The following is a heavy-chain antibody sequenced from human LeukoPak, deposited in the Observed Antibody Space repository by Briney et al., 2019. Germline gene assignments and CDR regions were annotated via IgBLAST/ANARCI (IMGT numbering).Heavy chain of an antibody. CDR3: ARDLCSGGSCYFDY. V-gene: IGHV3-74*01. J-gene: IGHJ4*02. Sequence: GGTLRLSCAASGVTFSSYWTHWVRHAPGKGLVWVSRINSDGSSTGYADSVKGRFPISRDNAKNTLYLQMNSLRAEDTAVYYCARDLCSGGSCYFDYWGQGTLVTVSS. CDR1: GVTFSSYW. D-gene: IGHD2-15*01. CDR2: INSDGSST.